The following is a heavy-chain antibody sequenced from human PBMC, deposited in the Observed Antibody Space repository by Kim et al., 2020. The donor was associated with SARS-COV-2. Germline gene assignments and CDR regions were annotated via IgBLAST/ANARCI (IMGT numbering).Heavy chain of an antibody. V-gene: IGHV7-4-1*02. J-gene: IGHJ4*02. CDR2: INTNTGNP. CDR3: ARDSSIAVAGTGGFDY. D-gene: IGHD6-19*01. CDR1: RYTFTSYA. Sequence: ASVKVSCKASRYTFTSYAMNWVRQAPGQGLEWMGWINTNTGNPTYAQGFTGRFVFSLDTSVSTAYLQISSLKAEDTAVYYCARDSSIAVAGTGGFDYWGQGTLVTVSS.